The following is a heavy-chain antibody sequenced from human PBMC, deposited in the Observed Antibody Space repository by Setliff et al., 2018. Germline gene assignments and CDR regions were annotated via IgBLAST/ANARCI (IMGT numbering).Heavy chain of an antibody. CDR1: GFTFSDYY. CDR3: AKVDQFDLEGLDY. D-gene: IGHD3-9*01. Sequence: GGSLRLSCVASGFTFSDYYMSWVRQAPGKGLEWVAFIRNDGTEKFHADPVKGRFTVSRDNSKNTVFLQMNSLTTDDTAVYYCAKVDQFDLEGLDYWGQGALVTVSS. V-gene: IGHV3-30*02. J-gene: IGHJ4*02. CDR2: IRNDGTEK.